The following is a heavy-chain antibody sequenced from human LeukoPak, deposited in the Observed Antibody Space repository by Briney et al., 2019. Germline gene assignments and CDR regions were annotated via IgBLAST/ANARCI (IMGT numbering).Heavy chain of an antibody. CDR1: GFTFSSYG. CDR2: ISSSSSYI. Sequence: PGGSLRLSCAASGFTFSSYGMSWVRQAPGKGLEWVSSISSSSSYIYYADSVKGRFTISRDNAKNSLYLQMNSLRAEDTAVYYCARDPKGDYGDYGHWGQGTLVTVSS. CDR3: ARDPKGDYGDYGH. V-gene: IGHV3-21*01. J-gene: IGHJ4*02. D-gene: IGHD4-17*01.